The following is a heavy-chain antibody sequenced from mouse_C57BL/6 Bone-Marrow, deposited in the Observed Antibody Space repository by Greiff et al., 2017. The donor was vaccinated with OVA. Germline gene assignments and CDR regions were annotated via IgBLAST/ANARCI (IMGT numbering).Heavy chain of an antibody. Sequence: QVQLQQSGPGLVQPSQSLSITCTVSGFSLTSYGVHWVRQPPGKGLEWLGVIWSGGGTDYNAAFISRLSISKDNSKSQVFFKMNSLQADDTAIYYCAKNGYYGSSLLAYWGQGTLVTVSA. V-gene: IGHV2-4*01. CDR3: AKNGYYGSSLLAY. CDR1: GFSLTSYG. D-gene: IGHD1-1*01. J-gene: IGHJ3*01. CDR2: IWSGGGT.